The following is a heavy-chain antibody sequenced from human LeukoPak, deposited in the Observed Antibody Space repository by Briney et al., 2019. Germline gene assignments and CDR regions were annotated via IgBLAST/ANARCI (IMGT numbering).Heavy chain of an antibody. V-gene: IGHV4-4*07. J-gene: IGHJ5*02. D-gene: IGHD2-2*01. CDR1: GGSISSYY. CDR3: ARSVVVPAAMGWFDP. Sequence: PSETLSLTCTVSGGSISSYYWSWIRQPAGEGLEWIGRIYTSGSTNYNPSLKSRVTMSVDTSKNQFSLKLSSVTATDTAVYYCARSVVVPAAMGWFDPWGQGTLVTASS. CDR2: IYTSGST.